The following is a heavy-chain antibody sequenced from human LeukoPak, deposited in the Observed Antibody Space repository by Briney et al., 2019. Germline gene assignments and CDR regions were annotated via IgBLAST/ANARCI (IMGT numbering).Heavy chain of an antibody. J-gene: IGHJ6*02. D-gene: IGHD3-9*01. Sequence: GGSLRLSCAASGFTFSNAWMSWVRQAPGKGLEWVGRIKSKTDSWTTDYAAPVKGRFTISRDDSKNTLYLQMNSLKTEDTAVYYCTTAPAYDILTGYSYGMDVWGQGTTVTVSS. CDR2: IKSKTDSWTT. CDR1: GFTFSNAW. CDR3: TTAPAYDILTGYSYGMDV. V-gene: IGHV3-15*01.